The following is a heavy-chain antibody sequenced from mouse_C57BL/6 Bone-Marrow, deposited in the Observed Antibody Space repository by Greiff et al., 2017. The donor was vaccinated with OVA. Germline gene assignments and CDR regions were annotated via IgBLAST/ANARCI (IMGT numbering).Heavy chain of an antibody. CDR3: AIYYGSSYFDY. Sequence: QVQLQQSGAELMKPGASVKLSCKATGYTFTGYWIEWVKQRPGHGLEWIGEILPGSGSTNYTEKFTGKATFTADKYSKTAYMQLSSLTTEDSAIDYCAIYYGSSYFDYWGQGTTLTVSS. V-gene: IGHV1-9*01. D-gene: IGHD1-1*01. J-gene: IGHJ2*01. CDR1: GYTFTGYW. CDR2: ILPGSGST.